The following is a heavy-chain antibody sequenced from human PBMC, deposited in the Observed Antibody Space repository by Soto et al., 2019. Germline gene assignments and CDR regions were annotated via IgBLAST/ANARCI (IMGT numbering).Heavy chain of an antibody. CDR2: IYYSGST. J-gene: IGHJ5*02. CDR3: ARDQRITIFGVVTDNWFDP. V-gene: IGHV4-30-4*01. Sequence: SETLSLTCTVSGGSISSGDYYWSWIRQPPGKGLEWIGYIYYSGSTYYNPSLKSRVTISVDTSKNQFSLKLSSVTAAGTAVYYCARDQRITIFGVVTDNWFDPWGQGTLVTVSS. CDR1: GGSISSGDYY. D-gene: IGHD3-3*01.